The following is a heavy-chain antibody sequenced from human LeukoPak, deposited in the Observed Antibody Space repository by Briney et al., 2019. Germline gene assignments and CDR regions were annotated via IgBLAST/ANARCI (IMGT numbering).Heavy chain of an antibody. CDR1: RFTFSNYG. V-gene: IGHV3-30*02. CDR3: AKNRDSRDFHRDFDY. J-gene: IGHJ4*02. CDR2: IRHDGSYQ. D-gene: IGHD3-22*01. Sequence: PGGSLRLSCAASRFTFSNYGMHWVRQTQGKWLEWVAVIRHDGSYQQYAGSVKGRFTVSRDNSKDTVYLQMNSLRTEDTAVYYCAKNRDSRDFHRDFDYWGQGTLVTVSS.